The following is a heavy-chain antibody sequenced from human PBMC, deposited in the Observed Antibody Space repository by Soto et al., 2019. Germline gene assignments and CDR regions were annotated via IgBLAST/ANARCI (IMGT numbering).Heavy chain of an antibody. D-gene: IGHD3-22*01. Sequence: GGSLRLSCAASGFTVSTNYMSWVRQAPGKGLEWVSVIYDGGRTYYAVSVKGRFTISRDDSKNTLYLQLNSLRAEDAAVYYCARVIGSYDSSGYYYVHYGMDVWGQRTKVTVSS. J-gene: IGHJ6*02. V-gene: IGHV3-53*01. CDR2: IYDGGRT. CDR3: ARVIGSYDSSGYYYVHYGMDV. CDR1: GFTVSTNY.